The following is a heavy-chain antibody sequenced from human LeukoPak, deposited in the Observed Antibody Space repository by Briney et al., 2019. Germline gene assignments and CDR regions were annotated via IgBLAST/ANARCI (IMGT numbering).Heavy chain of an antibody. CDR2: IYWNDDK. V-gene: IGHV2-5*01. Sequence: SGPTLVKPTQTLTLTCTFSGFSLSTSGVGVGWVRQSPGKALEWLAFIYWNDDKRYSPSLKSRLTITKDTSKNQVVLTMTNMDPVDTATYYCAHSGTVTTPHDAFDIWGQGTMVTVFS. CDR3: AHSGTVTTPHDAFDI. D-gene: IGHD4-17*01. J-gene: IGHJ3*02. CDR1: GFSLSTSGVG.